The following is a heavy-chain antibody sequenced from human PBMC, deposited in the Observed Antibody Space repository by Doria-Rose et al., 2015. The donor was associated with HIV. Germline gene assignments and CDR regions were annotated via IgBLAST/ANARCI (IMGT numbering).Heavy chain of an antibody. J-gene: IGHJ4*02. V-gene: IGHV4-34*01. CDR1: GGSFTDYY. D-gene: IGHD4-4*01. CDR2: INPSGST. Sequence: QVQLQQWGAGLLKPSETLSLTCAVYGGSFTDYYWGWIRQPPGQGLEWIGEINPSGSTNYIPSLKSRVTISLDTSKNQFSLQLTSVTAADTAVYYCATGPYSNYINFAYWGQGTLVTVSS. CDR3: ATGPYSNYINFAY.